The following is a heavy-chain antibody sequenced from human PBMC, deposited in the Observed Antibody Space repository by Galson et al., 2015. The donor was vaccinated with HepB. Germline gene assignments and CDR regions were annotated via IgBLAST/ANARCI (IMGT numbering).Heavy chain of an antibody. CDR2: IGSKGINYAT. Sequence: CAGSGFTFSGSAMHWVRQASGKGLEWVGRIGSKGINYATAYTASVKGRFTISRDDSKNTAYLQMNSLRTEDTAVYYCTRLGDFSGYSSAWGQGTLVTVSS. CDR3: TRLGDFSGYSSA. V-gene: IGHV3-73*01. CDR1: GFTFSGSA. J-gene: IGHJ5*02. D-gene: IGHD6-25*01.